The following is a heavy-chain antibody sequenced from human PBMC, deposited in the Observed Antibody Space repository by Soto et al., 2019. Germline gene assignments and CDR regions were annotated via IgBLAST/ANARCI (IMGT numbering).Heavy chain of an antibody. CDR3: ARDLYSSSARYLDY. CDR1: GFTFSSYS. D-gene: IGHD6-6*01. CDR2: ISSSRSYI. Sequence: ESGGGLVKPGGSLRLSCAASGFTFSSYSINWVRQAPGKGLEWVSSISSSRSYIYYADSVKGRFTISRDNAKNSLYLEMTSLRAEDTAVYYCARDLYSSSARYLDYWGQGTRVTVSS. J-gene: IGHJ4*02. V-gene: IGHV3-21*01.